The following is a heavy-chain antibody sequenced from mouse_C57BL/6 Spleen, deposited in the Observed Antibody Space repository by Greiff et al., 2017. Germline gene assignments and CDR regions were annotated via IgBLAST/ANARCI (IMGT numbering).Heavy chain of an antibody. V-gene: IGHV3-6*01. Sequence: EVHLVESGPGLVKPSQSLSLTCSVTGYSITSGYYWNWVRQFPGNKLEWMGYISYGGSNNYNPSPKNRISITRDTTKDQFFLKLNSVTTEDTATYYWARDRSWGFAYWGQGTLVTVSA. D-gene: IGHD4-1*01. CDR1: GYSITSGYY. CDR2: ISYGGSN. CDR3: ARDRSWGFAY. J-gene: IGHJ3*01.